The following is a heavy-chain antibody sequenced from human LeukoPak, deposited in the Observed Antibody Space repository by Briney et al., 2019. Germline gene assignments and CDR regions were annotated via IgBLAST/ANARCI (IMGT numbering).Heavy chain of an antibody. Sequence: PSETQSLTCAVYCGSFSGYYWSWIRQPPGKGLEWIGEINHSGSTNYNPSLKSRVTISVDTSKNQFSLKLSSVTAADTAVYYCARARTTGTTLRTYYYYGMDVWGKGTTVTVSS. CDR3: ARARTTGTTLRTYYYYGMDV. J-gene: IGHJ6*04. CDR1: CGSFSGYY. D-gene: IGHD1-1*01. CDR2: INHSGST. V-gene: IGHV4-34*01.